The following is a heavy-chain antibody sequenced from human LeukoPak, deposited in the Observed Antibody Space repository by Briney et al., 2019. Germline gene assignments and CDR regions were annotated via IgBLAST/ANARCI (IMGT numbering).Heavy chain of an antibody. J-gene: IGHJ3*02. CDR2: TYYRSKWYT. CDR3: ASSSLRGSDAFDI. Sequence: SQTLSLTCAFSGDSVSNNNAAWNWIRQSPSRGLEWLGRTYYRSKWYTDYAVSVSSRITINPDASKNQFSLQLNSVTPEDTAVYYCASSSLRGSDAFDIWGQGTMVTVSP. D-gene: IGHD3-16*01. CDR1: GDSVSNNNAA. V-gene: IGHV6-1*01.